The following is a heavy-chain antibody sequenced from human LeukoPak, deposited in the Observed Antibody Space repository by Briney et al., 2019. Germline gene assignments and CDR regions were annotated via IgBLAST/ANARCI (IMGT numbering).Heavy chain of an antibody. Sequence: GGSLRLSCAASGFTFSSYAMHWVRQAPGKGLEYVSAISSNGGSTYYADSVKGRFTISRDNSKNTLYLQMSSLRAEDTAVYYCVRTRPVGIAVAGGTHWFDPWGQGTLVTVSS. V-gene: IGHV3-64D*06. D-gene: IGHD6-19*01. J-gene: IGHJ5*02. CDR3: VRTRPVGIAVAGGTHWFDP. CDR1: GFTFSSYA. CDR2: ISSNGGST.